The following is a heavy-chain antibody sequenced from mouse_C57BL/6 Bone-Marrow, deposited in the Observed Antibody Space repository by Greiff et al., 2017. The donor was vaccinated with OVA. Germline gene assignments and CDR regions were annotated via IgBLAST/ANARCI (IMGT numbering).Heavy chain of an antibody. CDR1: GYTFTSYW. CDR3: ARSGVGADY. D-gene: IGHD1-1*01. Sequence: VKLQQPGAELVRPGSSVKLSCKASGYTFTSYWMDWVKQRPGQGLEWIGNIYPSDSETHYNQKFKDKATLTVDKSSSTAYMQLSSLTSEDSAVYYCARSGVGADYWGQGTTLTVSS. V-gene: IGHV1-61*01. J-gene: IGHJ2*01. CDR2: IYPSDSET.